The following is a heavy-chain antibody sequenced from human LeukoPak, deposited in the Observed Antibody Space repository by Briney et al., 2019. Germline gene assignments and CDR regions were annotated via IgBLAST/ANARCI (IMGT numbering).Heavy chain of an antibody. CDR2: IWYDGSNK. D-gene: IGHD2-2*01. Sequence: PGGSLRLSCAASGFTFSSYGMHWVRQAPGKGLEWVAVIWYDGSNKYYADSVKGRFTISRDNSKNTLYLQMNSLRAEDTAVYYCARGYQLPDCYYYGMDVWGQGTTVTVSS. CDR1: GFTFSSYG. CDR3: ARGYQLPDCYYYGMDV. J-gene: IGHJ6*02. V-gene: IGHV3-33*01.